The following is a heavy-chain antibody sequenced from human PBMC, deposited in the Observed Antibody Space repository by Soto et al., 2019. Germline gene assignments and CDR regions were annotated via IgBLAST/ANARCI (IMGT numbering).Heavy chain of an antibody. Sequence: SETRCLTCTVSGDCISTFYWSWIRQRPGKGLEWIGYIHYSGSTNYNPSLKSQVIISVDTSKNQFSLKLSSVTAADTALYFCARVRSNLFDYWGQGTLVTVSS. D-gene: IGHD3-3*01. CDR2: IHYSGST. V-gene: IGHV4-59*01. J-gene: IGHJ4*02. CDR1: GDCISTFY. CDR3: ARVRSNLFDY.